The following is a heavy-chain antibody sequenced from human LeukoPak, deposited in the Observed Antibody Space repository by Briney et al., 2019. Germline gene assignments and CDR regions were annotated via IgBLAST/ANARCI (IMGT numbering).Heavy chain of an antibody. CDR2: IYPGDSDT. J-gene: IGHJ4*02. CDR1: GYSFTSYW. V-gene: IGHV5-51*01. D-gene: IGHD5-18*01. CDR3: ARVDTAMVTYFDY. Sequence: GASLQISCKGSGYSFTSYWIGWVRQLPGKGLEWMGIIYPGDSDTRYSPSFQGQVTISADKSISTAYLQWSSLKASDTAMYYCARVDTAMVTYFDYWGQGTLVTVSS.